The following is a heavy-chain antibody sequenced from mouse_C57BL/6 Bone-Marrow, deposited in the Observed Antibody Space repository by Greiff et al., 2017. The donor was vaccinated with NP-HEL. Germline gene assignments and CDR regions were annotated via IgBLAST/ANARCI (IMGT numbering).Heavy chain of an antibody. D-gene: IGHD1-1*01. V-gene: IGHV7-3*01. CDR3: ARSYYYGSEDYFDY. J-gene: IGHJ2*01. CDR1: GFTFTDYY. Sequence: EVKVVESGGGLVQPGGSLSLSCAASGFTFTDYYMSWVRQPPGKALEWLGFIRNKANGYTTEYSASVKGRFTISRDNSQSILYLQMNALRAEDSATYYCARSYYYGSEDYFDYWGQGTTLTVSS. CDR2: IRNKANGYTT.